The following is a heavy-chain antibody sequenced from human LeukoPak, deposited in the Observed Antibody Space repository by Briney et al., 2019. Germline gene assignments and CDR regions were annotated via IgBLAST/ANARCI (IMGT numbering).Heavy chain of an antibody. CDR1: GFTFKNAW. CDR3: TRGYSSGPGLDY. Sequence: PGGSLRLSCEVSGFTFKNAWMSWVRQAPGKGLEWVGFTRSKVYGGTTENAASMKGRFTISRDDSKSIAYLQLNSLKTEDTAVYYCTRGYSSGPGLDYWGQGTLVTVSS. CDR2: TRSKVYGGTT. J-gene: IGHJ4*02. V-gene: IGHV3-49*02. D-gene: IGHD6-19*01.